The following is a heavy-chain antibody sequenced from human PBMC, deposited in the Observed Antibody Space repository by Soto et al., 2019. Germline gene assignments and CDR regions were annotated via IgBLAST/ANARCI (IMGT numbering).Heavy chain of an antibody. CDR1: GFTFSSYS. J-gene: IGHJ3*02. D-gene: IGHD2-15*01. CDR2: ISSSSSTT. V-gene: IGHV3-48*02. Sequence: GGSLRLSCAASGFTFSSYSMNWVRQAPGKGLEWVSYISSSSSTTYYADSVKGRFTISRDNAKNSLYLQMNSLRDEDTAVYYCARPIVVVVAAPSEAFDIWGQGTMVTVSS. CDR3: ARPIVVVVAAPSEAFDI.